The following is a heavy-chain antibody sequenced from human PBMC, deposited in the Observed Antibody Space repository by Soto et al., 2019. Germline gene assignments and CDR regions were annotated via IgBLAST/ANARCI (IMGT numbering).Heavy chain of an antibody. CDR2: IYYSGST. CDR1: GGSISSGYYY. J-gene: IGHJ5*02. CDR3: ARDTLSYYDFWSGRAGGWFDP. V-gene: IGHV4-30-4*01. D-gene: IGHD3-3*01. Sequence: PSETLSLTCTVSGGSISSGYYYWIWLRQPPGKVLDWIGYIYYSGSTYYNPSLKSRVTISVDTSKNQFSLKLSSVTAADTAVYYCARDTLSYYDFWSGRAGGWFDPWGQGTLVTVSS.